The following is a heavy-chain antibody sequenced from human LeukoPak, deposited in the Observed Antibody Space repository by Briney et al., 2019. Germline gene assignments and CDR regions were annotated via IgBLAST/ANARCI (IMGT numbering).Heavy chain of an antibody. CDR2: ISGSGGAT. CDR3: ARGSSSLIGSYFDY. Sequence: PGGSLRLSCAVSGITLSNYGMSWVRQAPGKGLEWVAGISGSGGATNYADSVKGRFTISRDNPKNTLYLQMNSLRVEDTAVYFCARGSSSLIGSYFDYWGQGTLVTVSS. J-gene: IGHJ4*02. D-gene: IGHD6-13*01. V-gene: IGHV3-23*01. CDR1: GITLSNYG.